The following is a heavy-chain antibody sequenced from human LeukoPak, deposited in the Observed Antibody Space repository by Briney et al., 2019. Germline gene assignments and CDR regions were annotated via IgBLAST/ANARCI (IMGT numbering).Heavy chain of an antibody. CDR3: ARFYGDYSPEYFHH. CDR2: ISGSGGGT. CDR1: GFTFSSYA. Sequence: GGSLRLSCAASGFTFSSYAMTWVRQAPGKGLEWVSAISGSGGGTYYADSVKGRLTISRDNSKNTLYLQMNSLRAEDTAVYYCARFYGDYSPEYFHHWGQGTLVTVSS. V-gene: IGHV3-23*01. J-gene: IGHJ1*01. D-gene: IGHD4-17*01.